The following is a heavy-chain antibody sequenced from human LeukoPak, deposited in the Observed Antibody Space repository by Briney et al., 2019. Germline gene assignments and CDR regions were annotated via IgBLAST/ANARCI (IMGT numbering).Heavy chain of an antibody. CDR1: GGSISSGDYY. V-gene: IGHV4-30-4*08. CDR2: IYYSGCT. J-gene: IGHJ4*02. Sequence: PSQTLSLTCTVSGGSISSGDYYWSWIRQPPGKGLEWIGYIYYSGCTYYNPSLKSRVTISVDTSKNQFSLKLSSVTAADTAVYYCARDYGGNPDSSYFDYWGQGTLVTVSS. D-gene: IGHD4-23*01. CDR3: ARDYGGNPDSSYFDY.